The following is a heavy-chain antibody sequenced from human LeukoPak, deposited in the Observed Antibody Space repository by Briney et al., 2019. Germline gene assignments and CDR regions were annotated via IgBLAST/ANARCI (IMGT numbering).Heavy chain of an antibody. V-gene: IGHV1-2*04. Sequence: ASVKVSCKASGYTFTGYYMHWVRQAPGQGLEWMGWINPNSGGTNYAQKFQGWVTMTRDTPISTAYMELSRLRSDDTAVYYCARGSIEGGSYYYYFDYWGQGTLVTVSS. D-gene: IGHD1-26*01. CDR1: GYTFTGYY. CDR2: INPNSGGT. CDR3: ARGSIEGGSYYYYFDY. J-gene: IGHJ4*02.